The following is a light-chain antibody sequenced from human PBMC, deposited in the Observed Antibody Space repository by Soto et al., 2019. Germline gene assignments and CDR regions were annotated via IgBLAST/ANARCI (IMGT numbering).Light chain of an antibody. Sequence: QSVLTQPPSVSGAPGQRVTISCTGSSSNIGAGYDVHWYQQLPGTTPKLVIYANTNRPSGVPDRFSGSNSGTSASLAITGLQAEDEADYYCQSYDNSLSAWVFGGGTKLTVL. CDR3: QSYDNSLSAWV. CDR1: SSNIGAGYD. J-gene: IGLJ3*02. V-gene: IGLV1-40*01. CDR2: ANT.